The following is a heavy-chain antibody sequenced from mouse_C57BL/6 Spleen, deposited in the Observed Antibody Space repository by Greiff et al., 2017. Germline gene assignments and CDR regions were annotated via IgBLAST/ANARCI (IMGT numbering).Heavy chain of an antibody. CDR2: IYPGDGDT. CDR3: ARLGQLRLRAMDY. V-gene: IGHV1-82*01. J-gene: IGHJ4*01. Sequence: VKLMESGPELVKPGASVKISCKASGYAFSSPWMNWVKQRPGKGLEWIGRIYPGDGDTNYNGKFKGKATLTADKSSSTAYMQLSSLTSEDSAVYFCARLGQLRLRAMDYWGQGTSVTVSS. D-gene: IGHD3-2*02. CDR1: GYAFSSPW.